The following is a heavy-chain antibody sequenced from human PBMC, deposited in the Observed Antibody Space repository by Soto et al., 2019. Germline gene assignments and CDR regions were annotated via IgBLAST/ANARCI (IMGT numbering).Heavy chain of an antibody. Sequence: GASVKVSCKASGYTFTSYGISWVRQAPGQGLKWMGWISAYNGNTNYAQKLQGRVTMTTDTSTSTAYMELRSLRSDDTAVYYCARDGQWRAEPNYGMDVWGQGTTVTVSS. V-gene: IGHV1-18*04. D-gene: IGHD6-19*01. CDR3: ARDGQWRAEPNYGMDV. J-gene: IGHJ6*02. CDR2: ISAYNGNT. CDR1: GYTFTSYG.